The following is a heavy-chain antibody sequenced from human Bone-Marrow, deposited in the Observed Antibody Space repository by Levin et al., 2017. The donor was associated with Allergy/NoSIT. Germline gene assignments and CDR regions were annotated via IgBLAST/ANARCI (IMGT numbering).Heavy chain of an antibody. J-gene: IGHJ4*02. V-gene: IGHV1-3*04. D-gene: IGHD3-10*01. CDR2: VDTGKGDT. CDR3: AKSDGSGSYFSTLTY. CDR1: GYIFSAYA. Sequence: ASVKVSCKASGYIFSAYAMHWVRQAPGQRLEWLGWVDTGKGDTRYPQKFRGRVIITRDTSATTAYMEMSSLTSEDTAVYYCAKSDGSGSYFSTLTYWGQGTLVTVSS.